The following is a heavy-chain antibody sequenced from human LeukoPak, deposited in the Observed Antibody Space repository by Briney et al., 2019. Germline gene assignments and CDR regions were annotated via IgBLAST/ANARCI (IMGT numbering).Heavy chain of an antibody. J-gene: IGHJ4*02. CDR1: GYTFTDYF. CDR2: INPNSGGT. D-gene: IGHD5-18*01. Sequence: GASVKVSCKASGYTFTDYFMHWVRQAPGQGLEWMGWINPNSGGTHYAQKFQGRVTMTRGTSISTAYMELGRLRSDDTAVYYCARDPGYSSPRGDYWGQGTLVTVSS. V-gene: IGHV1-2*02. CDR3: ARDPGYSSPRGDY.